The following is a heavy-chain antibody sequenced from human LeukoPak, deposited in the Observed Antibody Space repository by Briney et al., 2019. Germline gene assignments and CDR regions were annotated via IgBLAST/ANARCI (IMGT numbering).Heavy chain of an antibody. CDR3: TGGTTTLSDY. CDR1: GFPFNASA. CDR2: IKGKPTNYAT. J-gene: IGHJ4*02. V-gene: IGHV3-73*01. D-gene: IGHD4-11*01. Sequence: GGSLRLSCATSGFPFNASAIHWVRQAPGKGLEWVGRIKGKPTNYATAYAASVTGRFIVSRDDSKNMAYLQMNSLKIDDTAIYYCTGGTTTLSDYWGQGTLVTVFS.